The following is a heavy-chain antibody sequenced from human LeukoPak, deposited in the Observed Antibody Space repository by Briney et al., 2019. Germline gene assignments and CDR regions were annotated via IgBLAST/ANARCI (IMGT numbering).Heavy chain of an antibody. J-gene: IGHJ4*02. CDR3: AREGSMTARPFVSIDY. D-gene: IGHD6-6*01. CDR1: GGSISTYY. Sequence: ETLSLTCTVSGGSISTYYWSWVRQPAGKGLEWIGRIHTSGSVDYNPSLKSRVTMSVDTSKKQFSLTLSSVTAADTAMYYCAREGSMTARPFVSIDYWGQGTLVTVSS. CDR2: IHTSGSV. V-gene: IGHV4-4*07.